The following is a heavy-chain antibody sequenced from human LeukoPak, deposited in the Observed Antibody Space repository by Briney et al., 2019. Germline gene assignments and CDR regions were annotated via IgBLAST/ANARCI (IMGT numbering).Heavy chain of an antibody. CDR3: ARARSRSSSGCFFDY. V-gene: IGHV3-74*01. CDR1: GFTFSSYA. D-gene: IGHD6-19*01. J-gene: IGHJ4*02. CDR2: INTDGSST. Sequence: GGSLRLSCAASGFTFSSYAMHWVRQAPGKGLEWVSRINTDGSSTTYAESVKGRFAISRDNAKNTLYLQMNSLRAEDTAVYYCARARSRSSSGCFFDYWGQGTLVTVSS.